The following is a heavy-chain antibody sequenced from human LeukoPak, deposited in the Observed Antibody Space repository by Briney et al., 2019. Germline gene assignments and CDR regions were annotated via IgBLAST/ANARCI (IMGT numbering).Heavy chain of an antibody. V-gene: IGHV3-23*01. J-gene: IGHJ4*02. Sequence: GGSLRLSCAASGFTFSSHGMSWVRQAPGKGLEWVSTISGSGDYTYYADSVKGRFTISRDNSKNTLYMQMNSLRAEDTAVYYCAKVTYGSGTYGAFDSWGQGTLVTVSS. D-gene: IGHD3-10*01. CDR3: AKVTYGSGTYGAFDS. CDR2: ISGSGDYT. CDR1: GFTFSSHG.